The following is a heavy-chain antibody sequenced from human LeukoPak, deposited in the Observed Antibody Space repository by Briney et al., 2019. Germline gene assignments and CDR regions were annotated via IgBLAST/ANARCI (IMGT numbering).Heavy chain of an antibody. Sequence: GGSLRLSCAASGFTFSNYAMSWVRQAPGKGLEWVSIISGSGDSSDSADSMEGRFTISRDNSKNTLDLQMNTLRAEDTAVYYCAKALGAVCGTGCSSRYFDCWGQGTLVTVSS. CDR2: ISGSGDSS. D-gene: IGHD2-21*02. CDR3: AKALGAVCGTGCSSRYFDC. CDR1: GFTFSNYA. V-gene: IGHV3-23*01. J-gene: IGHJ4*02.